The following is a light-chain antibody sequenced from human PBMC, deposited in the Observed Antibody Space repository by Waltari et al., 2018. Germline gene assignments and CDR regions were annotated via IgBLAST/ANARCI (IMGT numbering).Light chain of an antibody. CDR3: QQSYSSPFT. V-gene: IGKV1-39*01. CDR2: AAS. Sequence: IQMTQSPPPPSAFVRSRGHLTCRASQTISSFLSWYQQKPGKAPKLLIYAASSLPSGVPSRFSGSGSGTDFTLTISSLQPEDFATYYCQQSYSSPFTFGPGTKVDIK. J-gene: IGKJ3*01. CDR1: QTISSF.